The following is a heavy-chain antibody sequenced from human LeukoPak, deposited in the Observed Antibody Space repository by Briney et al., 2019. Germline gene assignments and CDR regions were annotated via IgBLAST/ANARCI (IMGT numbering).Heavy chain of an antibody. CDR1: GGSISSYY. V-gene: IGHV4-4*07. CDR2: IYTSGST. D-gene: IGHD2-15*01. J-gene: IGHJ4*02. Sequence: SETLSLTCTVSGGSISSYYCSWIRQPAGKGLEWIGRIYTSGSTNYNPSLKSRVTMSVDTSKNQFSLKMSSVTAADTAVYYCARDGSICSGGSCYDYFDYWGQGTLVTVSS. CDR3: ARDGSICSGGSCYDYFDY.